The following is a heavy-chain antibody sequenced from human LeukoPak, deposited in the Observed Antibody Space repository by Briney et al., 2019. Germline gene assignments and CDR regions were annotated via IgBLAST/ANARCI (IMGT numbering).Heavy chain of an antibody. CDR1: GFTFRSYG. Sequence: GGSLRLSCAASGFTFRSYGMHWVRQAPGKGLEWVAFIRYDGNNKYYADSVKGRFTISRDNSKNTVYLQMNSLRAEDTAVYYCAKDHLYYYGSGSYLFDYWGQGTLVTVSS. V-gene: IGHV3-30*02. J-gene: IGHJ4*02. CDR2: IRYDGNNK. CDR3: AKDHLYYYGSGSYLFDY. D-gene: IGHD3-10*01.